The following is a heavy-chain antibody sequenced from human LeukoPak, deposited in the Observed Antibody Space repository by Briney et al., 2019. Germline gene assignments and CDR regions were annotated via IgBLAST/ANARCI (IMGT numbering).Heavy chain of an antibody. Sequence: PGGSLRLSCAASGFAFSGCTMHWVRQASGKGLEWLGRIRTSADSFAAAYAASVKGRFTISRDNAKNTLYLQTNSLRAEDTAMYYCLMYTNGWNWGQGTLVTVSS. CDR3: LMYTNGWN. D-gene: IGHD6-19*01. V-gene: IGHV3-73*01. J-gene: IGHJ4*02. CDR1: GFAFSGCT. CDR2: IRTSADSFAA.